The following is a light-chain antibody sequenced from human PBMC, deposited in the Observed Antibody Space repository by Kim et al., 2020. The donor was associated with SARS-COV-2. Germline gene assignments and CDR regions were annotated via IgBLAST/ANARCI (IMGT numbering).Light chain of an antibody. CDR3: QQYNEWPLLT. CDR1: ESISDY. J-gene: IGKJ4*01. CDR2: GAS. Sequence: EIVMTQSPATVSVSPGERATLSCRASESISDYLAWYQVKPGQAPRLLIYGASVRATGITSRYSGGGSGTEFTLTISSLQSEDFAVYYCQQYNEWPLLTFGGGTKLEI. V-gene: IGKV3-15*01.